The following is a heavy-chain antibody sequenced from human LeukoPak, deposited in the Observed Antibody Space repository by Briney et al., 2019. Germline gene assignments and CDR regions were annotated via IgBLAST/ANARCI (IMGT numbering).Heavy chain of an antibody. D-gene: IGHD3-16*02. CDR2: IYYSGST. J-gene: IGHJ5*02. CDR3: ARADGSGNRSHYDYVWGSYRRTPNWFDP. V-gene: IGHV4-39*07. Sequence: SETLSLTCTVSGGSISSSSYYWGWIRQPPGKGLEWIGSIYYSGSTYYNPSLKSRVTISVDTSKNQFSLKLSSVTAADTAVYYCARADGSGNRSHYDYVWGSYRRTPNWFDPWGQGTLVTVSS. CDR1: GGSISSSSYY.